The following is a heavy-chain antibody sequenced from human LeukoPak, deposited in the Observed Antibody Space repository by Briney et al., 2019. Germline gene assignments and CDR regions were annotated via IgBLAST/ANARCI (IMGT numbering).Heavy chain of an antibody. CDR2: IYLGDSDS. CDR3: ARHGLYYYDSSGPYYYYYMDV. Sequence: GESLQISCKGSGYSFPSYWIGWVRQMPGKGLEWMGIIYLGDSDSRYSPSFQGQVTISADKSISTAYLQWSSLKASDTAMYYCARHGLYYYDSSGPYYYYYMDVWGKGTTVTISS. J-gene: IGHJ6*03. CDR1: GYSFPSYW. D-gene: IGHD3-22*01. V-gene: IGHV5-51*01.